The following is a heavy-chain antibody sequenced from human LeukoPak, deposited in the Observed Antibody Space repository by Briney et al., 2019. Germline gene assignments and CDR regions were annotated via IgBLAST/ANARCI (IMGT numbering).Heavy chain of an antibody. V-gene: IGHV3-23*01. J-gene: IGHJ5*02. D-gene: IGHD2-15*01. CDR1: GFTFNNYA. CDR3: ATFCSGGDCYSFAP. CDR2: IIGSGGST. Sequence: GGSLRLSCAASGFTFNNYAMTWVRQAPGKGLEWVSTIIGSGGSTDYADSVKGRFTISRDNSKDTLFLQMDSLRVEDTAVHYCATFCSGGDCYSFAPWGQGTLVTVSS.